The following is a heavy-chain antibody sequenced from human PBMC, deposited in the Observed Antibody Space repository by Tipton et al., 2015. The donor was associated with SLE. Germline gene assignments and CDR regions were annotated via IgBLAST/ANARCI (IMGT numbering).Heavy chain of an antibody. CDR1: GGSISSYY. CDR2: IYFSGST. V-gene: IGHV4-59*01. Sequence: TLSLTCTVSGGSISSYYWSWIRQPPGKGLEWIGYIYFSGSTNYNHSLKRRVTISVDTSKNQFSLKLSSVTAADTAVYYCARAQNYYGAGSYPVDWGQGTLVTVAS. J-gene: IGHJ4*02. D-gene: IGHD3-10*01. CDR3: ARAQNYYGAGSYPVD.